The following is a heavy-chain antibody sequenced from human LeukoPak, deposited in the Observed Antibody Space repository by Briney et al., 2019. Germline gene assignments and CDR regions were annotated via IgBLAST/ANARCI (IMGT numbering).Heavy chain of an antibody. CDR2: INPNSGGT. CDR1: GYTFTGYY. Sequence: ASVKVSCKASGYTFTGYYMHWVRQAPGQGLEWMGWINPNSGGTNYAQKSQGRVTMTRDTSISTAYMELSRLRSDDTAVYYCARYHGDYYYYYYMDVWGKGTTVTVSS. D-gene: IGHD2-8*01. CDR3: ARYHGDYYYYYYMDV. J-gene: IGHJ6*03. V-gene: IGHV1-2*02.